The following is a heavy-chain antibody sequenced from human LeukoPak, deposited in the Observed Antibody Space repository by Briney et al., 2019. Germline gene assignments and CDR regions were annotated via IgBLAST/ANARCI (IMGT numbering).Heavy chain of an antibody. CDR1: GGSISSSNW. CDR2: IYHSGST. D-gene: IGHD2-2*01. J-gene: IGHJ3*02. V-gene: IGHV4-4*02. CDR3: GTWTLGYCSSTSCSRGAFDI. Sequence: SGTLSLTCAVSGGSISSSNWWSWVRQPPGKGLEWIGEIYHSGSTNYNPSLKSRVTISVDTSKNQFSLKLSSVTAADTAVYYCGTWTLGYCSSTSCSRGAFDIWGQGTMVTVSS.